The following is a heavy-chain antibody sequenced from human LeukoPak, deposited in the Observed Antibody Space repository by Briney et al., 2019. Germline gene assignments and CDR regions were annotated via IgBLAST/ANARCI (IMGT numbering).Heavy chain of an antibody. V-gene: IGHV4-61*09. Sequence: PSQTLSLTCTVSGGSISSGSYYWTWIRQPAGKGLEWIGHIYTSGATSYNPSLQSRVTISVDTPKHEFSLKLTSLTAAVTAVYYCARTGGGVGWFGTIDSWGQGTLVTVSS. D-gene: IGHD1-14*01. CDR1: GGSISSGSYY. J-gene: IGHJ4*02. CDR2: IYTSGAT. CDR3: ARTGGGVGWFGTIDS.